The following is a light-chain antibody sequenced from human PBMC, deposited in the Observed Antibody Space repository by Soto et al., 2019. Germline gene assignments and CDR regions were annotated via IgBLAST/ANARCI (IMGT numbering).Light chain of an antibody. CDR2: AAS. CDR1: QGISSF. Sequence: DIHLTHSPSFLSASVVYIFTITCRASQGISSFLAWYQQKPGKAPKLLIYAASTLQSGVPSRFSGSGSGTDFTLTISRLEPEDFAVYYCKQYGSSGTCGQGTKGDIK. V-gene: IGKV1-9*01. CDR3: KQYGSSGT. J-gene: IGKJ1*01.